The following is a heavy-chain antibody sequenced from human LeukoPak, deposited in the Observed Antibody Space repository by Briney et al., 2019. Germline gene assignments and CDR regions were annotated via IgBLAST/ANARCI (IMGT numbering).Heavy chain of an antibody. CDR1: GFTFSSYG. V-gene: IGHV3-33*01. Sequence: PGGSLRLSCAASGFTFSSYGMHWVRQAPGKGLEWVAVIWYDGSNKYYADSVKGRFTISRDNAKNSLYLQMNSLRAEDTAVYYCARLGARQMLEYWGQGTLVTVSS. CDR3: ARLGARQMLEY. CDR2: IWYDGSNK. D-gene: IGHD4-17*01. J-gene: IGHJ4*02.